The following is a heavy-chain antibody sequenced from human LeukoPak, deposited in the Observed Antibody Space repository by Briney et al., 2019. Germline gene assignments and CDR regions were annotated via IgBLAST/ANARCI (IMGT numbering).Heavy chain of an antibody. CDR1: GGSISSYY. D-gene: IGHD3-3*01. Sequence: SETLSLTCTVSGGSISSYYWSWIRQPPGKGLEWIGYIYYSGSTNYNPSLKSRVTISVDTSKNQFSLKLSSMTAADTAVYYCARETLSDFWSGYYSWGQGTLVTVSS. J-gene: IGHJ4*02. CDR2: IYYSGST. CDR3: ARETLSDFWSGYYS. V-gene: IGHV4-59*01.